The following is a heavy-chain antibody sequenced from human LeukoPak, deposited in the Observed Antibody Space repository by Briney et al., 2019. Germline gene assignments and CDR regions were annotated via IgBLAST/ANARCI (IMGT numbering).Heavy chain of an antibody. J-gene: IGHJ4*02. V-gene: IGHV3-21*01. CDR2: ISSSSSYI. D-gene: IGHD3-22*01. CDR1: GFTFSSYS. CDR3: ARGHDSSGYYYVGFDY. Sequence: GGSLRLSCAASGFTFSSYSMNWVRQAPGKGLEWVSSISSSSSYIYYADSVKGRFTISRDNAKNSLYLQMNSLRAEDTAVYYCARGHDSSGYYYVGFDYWGRGTLVTVSS.